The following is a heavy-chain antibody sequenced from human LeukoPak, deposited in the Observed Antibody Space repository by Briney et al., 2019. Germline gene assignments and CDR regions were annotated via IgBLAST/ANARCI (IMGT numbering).Heavy chain of an antibody. CDR3: ARRITGTTSDSFDY. J-gene: IGHJ4*02. CDR1: GGSFSGYY. D-gene: IGHD1-20*01. Sequence: SETLSLTCAVYGGSFSGYYWSWIRQPPGKGLEWIGSISYNGGTYYNPSLKSRVTIFVDTSKNQFSLKLSSVTAADTAVYYCARRITGTTSDSFDYWGQGTLVTVSS. CDR2: ISYNGGT. V-gene: IGHV4-34*01.